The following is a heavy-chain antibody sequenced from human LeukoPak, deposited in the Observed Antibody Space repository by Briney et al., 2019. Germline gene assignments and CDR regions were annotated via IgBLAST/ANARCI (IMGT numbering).Heavy chain of an antibody. V-gene: IGHV4-59*01. Sequence: PSETLSLTCTVSGGSISSYYWSWIRQPPGKGLEWIGYIYYSGSTNYNPSLKSRVTISVDTSKNQFSLKLSSVTAADTAVYHCARGPYGSGSYYNVEGFAGVGETRKNWFDPWGQGTLVTVSS. CDR1: GGSISSYY. CDR2: IYYSGST. J-gene: IGHJ5*02. D-gene: IGHD3-10*01. CDR3: ARGPYGSGSYYNVEGFAGVGETRKNWFDP.